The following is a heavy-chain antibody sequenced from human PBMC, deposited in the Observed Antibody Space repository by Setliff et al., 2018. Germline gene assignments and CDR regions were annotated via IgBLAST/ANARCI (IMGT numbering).Heavy chain of an antibody. CDR3: AKSPHDFWSGRVFFDY. CDR2: IIGSGIST. Sequence: GGSLRLSCAASGFSFSSYAMSWVRQAPGKGLEWVSTIIGSGISTYYADSVQGRVTISRDNHKNTLHLQMDSLRVEDTAIYYCAKSPHDFWSGRVFFDYWGQGMLVTVSS. V-gene: IGHV3-23*01. J-gene: IGHJ4*01. CDR1: GFSFSSYA. D-gene: IGHD3-3*01.